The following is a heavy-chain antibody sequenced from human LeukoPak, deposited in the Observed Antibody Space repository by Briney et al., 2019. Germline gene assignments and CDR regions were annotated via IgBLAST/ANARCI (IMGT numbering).Heavy chain of an antibody. CDR3: ARLLSGSSSGWYFDY. V-gene: IGHV5-51*01. CDR1: GYSFAIYW. J-gene: IGHJ4*02. D-gene: IGHD6-19*01. CDR2: IYPGDSDT. Sequence: GESLKISCEGSGYSFAIYWIAWVRQMPGKGLEWMGIIYPGDSDTRYSPSFQGQVTISADKSISTAYLEWSGLKASDTAMYYCARLLSGSSSGWYFDYWGQGTLVTVSS.